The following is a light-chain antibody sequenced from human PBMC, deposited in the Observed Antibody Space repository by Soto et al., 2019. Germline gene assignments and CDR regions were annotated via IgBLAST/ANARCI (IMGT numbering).Light chain of an antibody. V-gene: IGLV3-1*01. CDR3: QAWVSSTDVV. Sequence: SYELTQPPSVSVSPGQTASITCSGDKLGDKYTCWYQQKPGQSPVLVIYQHSQRPSGIPERFSGSNSGNTATLTISGTQAMDEADYYCQAWVSSTDVVVGGGTKLTVL. CDR2: QHS. J-gene: IGLJ2*01. CDR1: KLGDKY.